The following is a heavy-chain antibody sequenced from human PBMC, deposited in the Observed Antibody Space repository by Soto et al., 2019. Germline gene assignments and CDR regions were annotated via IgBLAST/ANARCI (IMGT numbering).Heavy chain of an antibody. CDR2: IYYSGST. D-gene: IGHD4-17*01. J-gene: IGHJ5*02. CDR1: GGSISSGGYY. V-gene: IGHV4-31*03. Sequence: SETLSLTCTVSGGSISSGGYYWSWIRQHPGKGLEWIGYIYYSGSTYYNPSLKSRVTISVDTSKNQFSLKLSSVTAADTAVYYCARDLGTSNYGNNWFDPWGQGTLVTVSS. CDR3: ARDLGTSNYGNNWFDP.